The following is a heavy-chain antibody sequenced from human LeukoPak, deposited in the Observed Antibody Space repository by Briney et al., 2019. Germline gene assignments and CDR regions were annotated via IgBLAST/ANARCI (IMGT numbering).Heavy chain of an antibody. J-gene: IGHJ6*02. V-gene: IGHV3-30-3*01. CDR3: AKVLFPGYSSSWYPLYGMDV. D-gene: IGHD6-13*01. CDR1: GFFFSSYA. Sequence: GGSLRLSCAASGFFFSSYAMPWVRQAPGKGLEWVAVISYDGVNTDYADSVKGRFTLSRDNSKKTLYLQMNSLRADDTAVYYCAKVLFPGYSSSWYPLYGMDVWGQGTTVTVSS. CDR2: ISYDGVNT.